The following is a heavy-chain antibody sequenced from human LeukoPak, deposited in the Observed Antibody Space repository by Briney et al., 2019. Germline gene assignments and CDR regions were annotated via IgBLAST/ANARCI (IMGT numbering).Heavy chain of an antibody. D-gene: IGHD3-10*01. J-gene: IGHJ5*02. CDR3: ARDPRVLLWFGELQYNWFDP. CDR2: INPNSSGT. Sequence: ASVKVSCKASGYTFTGYYMHWVRQAPGQGLEWTGWINPNSSGTNYAQKFQGRVTMTRDTSISTAYMELSRLRSDDTAVYYCARDPRVLLWFGELQYNWFDPWGQGTLVTVSS. V-gene: IGHV1-2*02. CDR1: GYTFTGYY.